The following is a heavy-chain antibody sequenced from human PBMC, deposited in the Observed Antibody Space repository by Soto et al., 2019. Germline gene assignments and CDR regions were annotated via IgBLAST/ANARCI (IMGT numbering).Heavy chain of an antibody. J-gene: IGHJ4*02. V-gene: IGHV3-15*01. CDR3: YTEHTLFMAH. Sequence: EAQLVESGEGLVTPGESLRLSCVASGFTFSNAWMSWVRQVPGKGLEWIGRITSKSAGATTAYAAPVTGRFTVSRDDLKNTLYLQVNSLKTEDTGIYYCYTEHTLFMAHWGQGTLVTVSS. CDR2: ITSKSAGATT. CDR1: GFTFSNAW.